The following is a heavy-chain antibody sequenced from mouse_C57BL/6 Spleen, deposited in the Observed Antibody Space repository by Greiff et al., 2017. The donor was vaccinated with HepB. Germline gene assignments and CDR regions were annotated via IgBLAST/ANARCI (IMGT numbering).Heavy chain of an antibody. V-gene: IGHV3-6*01. CDR2: ISYDGSN. CDR3: AGSSYGYWYFDV. Sequence: EVQRVESGPGLVKPSQSLSLTCSVTGYSITSGYYWNWIRQFPGNKLEWMGYISYDGSNNYNPSLKNRISITRDTSKNQFFLKLNSVTTEDTATYYCAGSSYGYWYFDVWGTGTTVTVSS. CDR1: GYSITSGYY. J-gene: IGHJ1*03. D-gene: IGHD1-1*01.